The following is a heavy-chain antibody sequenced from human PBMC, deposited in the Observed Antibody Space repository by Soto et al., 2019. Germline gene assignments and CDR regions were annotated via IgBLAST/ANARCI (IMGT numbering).Heavy chain of an antibody. Sequence: SVKVSCKASGGTFSSYAISWVRQAPGQGLEWMGGIIPIFGTANYAQKFQGRVTITADKSTSTAYMELSSLRSEDTAVYYCRVSYYYYGMDVWGQGTRVTFSS. CDR3: RVSYYYYGMDV. J-gene: IGHJ6*02. CDR2: IIPIFGTA. V-gene: IGHV1-69*06. CDR1: GGTFSSYA.